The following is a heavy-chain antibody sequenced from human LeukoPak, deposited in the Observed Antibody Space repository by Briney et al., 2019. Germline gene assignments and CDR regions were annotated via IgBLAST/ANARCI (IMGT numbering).Heavy chain of an antibody. CDR1: GFTVSSNY. CDR2: IYSGGST. J-gene: IGHJ6*02. CDR3: ARDTVVTTGAYYYYYGMDV. V-gene: IGHV3-53*01. Sequence: GGTLRLSCAASGFTVSSNYMSWVRQAPGKGLEWVSVIYSGGSTYYADSVKGRFTISRDNSKNTLYLQMNSLRAEDTAVYYCARDTVVTTGAYYYYYGMDVWGQGTTVTVSS. D-gene: IGHD4-23*01.